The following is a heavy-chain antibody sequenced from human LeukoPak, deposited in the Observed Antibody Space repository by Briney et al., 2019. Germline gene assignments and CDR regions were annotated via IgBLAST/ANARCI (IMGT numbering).Heavy chain of an antibody. V-gene: IGHV3-7*01. Sequence: PGGSLRLSCAASGFPLSNHWMTWVRQAPGKGLEWVATITQGGTDKFCVDSVKGRFTISGDNAKNSLYLQTSSLRAEDTAVYYCARDPFELWGQGTLVTVSS. CDR1: GFPLSNHW. CDR3: ARDPFEL. J-gene: IGHJ4*02. CDR2: ITQGGTDK. D-gene: IGHD1-26*01.